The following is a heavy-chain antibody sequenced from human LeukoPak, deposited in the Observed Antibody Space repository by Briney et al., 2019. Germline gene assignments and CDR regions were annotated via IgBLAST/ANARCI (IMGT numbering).Heavy chain of an antibody. Sequence: PGGSLRLSCAASGFTFSNYAMTWVRQAPGKGLEWVSGISGSGGSTYYADTVKGRFTISRDNSKNTLYLQMNSPRAEDTAVYYCAKSSSGWYRFDPWGQGNLVTVSS. CDR1: GFTFSNYA. CDR2: ISGSGGST. CDR3: AKSSSGWYRFDP. V-gene: IGHV3-23*01. D-gene: IGHD6-19*01. J-gene: IGHJ5*02.